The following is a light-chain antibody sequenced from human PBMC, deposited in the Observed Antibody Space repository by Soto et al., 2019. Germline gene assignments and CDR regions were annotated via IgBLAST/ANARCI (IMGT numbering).Light chain of an antibody. CDR2: GAS. Sequence: EIVLTQSPATLSASPGDGATLSLMAIQGISTNLAWYQPKPGQSPRLLIYGASTRAAGIPARFRGSRSGTDFTLTISSLEPEDFAVHYCQQRSSWITFGQGTRLEIK. CDR1: QGISTN. V-gene: IGKV3D-11*01. CDR3: QQRSSWIT. J-gene: IGKJ5*01.